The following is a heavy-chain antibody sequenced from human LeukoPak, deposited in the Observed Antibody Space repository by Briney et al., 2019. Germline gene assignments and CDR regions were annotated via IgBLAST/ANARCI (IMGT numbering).Heavy chain of an antibody. J-gene: IGHJ4*02. Sequence: GGSLRLSCAASGFTFSSYAMHWVRQAPGKGLEWVAVISYDGSNKYYADSVKGRFTISRDNSKNTLYLQMNSLRAEDTAVYYCAKDLIDIVVVPAAMAGIAVASAFDYWGQGTLVTVSS. CDR2: ISYDGSNK. V-gene: IGHV3-30*04. CDR3: AKDLIDIVVVPAAMAGIAVASAFDY. D-gene: IGHD2-2*01. CDR1: GFTFSSYA.